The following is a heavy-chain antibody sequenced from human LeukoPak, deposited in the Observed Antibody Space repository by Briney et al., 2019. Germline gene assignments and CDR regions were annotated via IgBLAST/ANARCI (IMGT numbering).Heavy chain of an antibody. V-gene: IGHV3-21*01. Sequence: GGSLRLSCAASGFTFSSYSMNWVRQAPGKGLEWVSSISSSSSYIYYADSVKGRFTISRDNAKNSLYLQMNSLRAEDTAVYYCARDLEDYGDLGFDYWRQGTLVTVSS. CDR2: ISSSSSYI. CDR3: ARDLEDYGDLGFDY. CDR1: GFTFSSYS. D-gene: IGHD4-17*01. J-gene: IGHJ4*02.